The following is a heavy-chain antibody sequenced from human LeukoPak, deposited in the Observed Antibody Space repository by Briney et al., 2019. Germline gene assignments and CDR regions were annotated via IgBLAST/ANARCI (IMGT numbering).Heavy chain of an antibody. V-gene: IGHV4-34*01. D-gene: IGHD6-19*01. J-gene: IGHJ2*01. Sequence: SETLSLTCAVYGGSFSGYYWSWIRQPPGKGLEWIGEINHSGSTNYNPSLKSRVTISVDTSKNQFSLKLSSVAAADTAVYYCARRRRSGWYGWCFDLWGRGTLVTVSS. CDR1: GGSFSGYY. CDR2: INHSGST. CDR3: ARRRRSGWYGWCFDL.